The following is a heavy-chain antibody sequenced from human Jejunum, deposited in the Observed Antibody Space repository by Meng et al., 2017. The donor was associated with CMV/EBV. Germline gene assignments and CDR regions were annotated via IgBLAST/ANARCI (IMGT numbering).Heavy chain of an antibody. J-gene: IGHJ6*02. CDR1: EFTFSGYW. V-gene: IGHV3-7*01. CDR3: ARQKCGGDCDMDV. CDR2: IKQDGSER. D-gene: IGHD2-21*01. Sequence: YEFTFSGYWMDWVRQVPGKGLDWVANIKQDGSERYYVESVKGRFTISRNNAKNSLFLQMDGLRAEDTAVYYCARQKCGGDCDMDVWGQGTTVTVSS.